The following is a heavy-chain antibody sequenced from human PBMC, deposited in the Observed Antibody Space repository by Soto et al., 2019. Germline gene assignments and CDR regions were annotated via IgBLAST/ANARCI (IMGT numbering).Heavy chain of an antibody. CDR1: GFTFSNAW. CDR3: TTEKIAARPYYYYGMDV. Sequence: PGGSLRLSCAASGFTFSNAWMSWVRQAPGKGLEWVGRIKSKTDGGTTDYAAPVKGRFTISRDDSKNTLYLQMNSLKTEDTAVYYCTTEKIAARPYYYYGMDVWGQGTTVTVSS. J-gene: IGHJ6*02. D-gene: IGHD6-6*01. V-gene: IGHV3-15*01. CDR2: IKSKTDGGTT.